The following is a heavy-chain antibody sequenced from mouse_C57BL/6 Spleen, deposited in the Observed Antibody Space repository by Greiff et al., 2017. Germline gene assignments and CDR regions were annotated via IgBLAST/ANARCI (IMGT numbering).Heavy chain of an antibody. CDR1: GFTFSSYG. CDR3: ARQDGSSPWCAY. D-gene: IGHD1-1*01. CDR2: LSSGGSYP. Sequence: EVKLVESGGDLVKPGGSLKLSCAASGFTFSSYGMSWVRQPPDKRLAWVATLSSGGSYPYSPDSVKGRFPFSSDNAKNTLYLQMSSLKSEDTAMYDCARQDGSSPWCAYWGQGTLVTVSA. V-gene: IGHV5-6*01. J-gene: IGHJ3*01.